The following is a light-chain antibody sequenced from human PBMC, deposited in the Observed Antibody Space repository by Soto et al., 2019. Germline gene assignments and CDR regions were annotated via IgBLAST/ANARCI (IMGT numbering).Light chain of an antibody. CDR1: HDLSNY. CDR3: QKYNNALGT. Sequence: GDRVTITCRASHDLSNYLAWYQHKPGKVPKVLIYGASTLQSGVPSRFSGSGSGTDFTLTISSLQPEDVATYYCQKYNNALGTFGQGTKVDI. CDR2: GAS. J-gene: IGKJ1*01. V-gene: IGKV1-27*01.